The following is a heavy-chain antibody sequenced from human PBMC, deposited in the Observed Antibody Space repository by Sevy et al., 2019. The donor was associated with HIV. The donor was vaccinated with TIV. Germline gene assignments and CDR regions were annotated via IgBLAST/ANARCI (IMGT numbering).Heavy chain of an antibody. CDR3: AKSPLPYDSSGYYPYYYYGMDV. V-gene: IGHV3-43D*03. CDR1: GFTFDDYA. J-gene: IGHJ6*02. CDR2: ISWDGGST. D-gene: IGHD3-22*01. Sequence: GGSVRLSCAASGFTFDDYAMHWVRQAPGKGLEWVSLISWDGGSTYYADSVKGRFTISRDNSKNSLYLQMNSLRAEDTALYYCAKSPLPYDSSGYYPYYYYGMDVWGQGTTVTVSS.